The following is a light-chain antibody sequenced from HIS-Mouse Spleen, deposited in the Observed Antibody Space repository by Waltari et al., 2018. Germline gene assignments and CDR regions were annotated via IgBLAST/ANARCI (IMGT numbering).Light chain of an antibody. CDR2: QDS. CDR3: QAWDSSYSV. V-gene: IGLV3-1*01. CDR1: KLGDNY. J-gene: IGLJ2*01. Sequence: SYELTQPPSVSVSPGQTASITCSGHKLGDNYACWYQQKPGQSPVLVIYQDSKRPSGIPERFSGSNSGNTATLTISGTQAMDEADYYCQAWDSSYSVFGGGTKLTVL.